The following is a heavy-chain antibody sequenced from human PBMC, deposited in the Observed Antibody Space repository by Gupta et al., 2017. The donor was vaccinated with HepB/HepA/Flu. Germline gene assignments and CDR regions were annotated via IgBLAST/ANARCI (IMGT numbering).Heavy chain of an antibody. J-gene: IGHJ4*02. V-gene: IGHV3-74*01. CDR1: GFTFSSYW. CDR2: INSDGSST. Sequence: EVQLVESGGGLVQPGGSLRLSCAASGFTFSSYWMHWVRQAPGKGVVWVSRINSDGSSTSYADSVKGRFTIFRDNAKNTLYLQMNSLRAEDTAVYYCARVAKGVVGATLDFDYWGQGTLVTVSS. D-gene: IGHD1-26*01. CDR3: ARVAKGVVGATLDFDY.